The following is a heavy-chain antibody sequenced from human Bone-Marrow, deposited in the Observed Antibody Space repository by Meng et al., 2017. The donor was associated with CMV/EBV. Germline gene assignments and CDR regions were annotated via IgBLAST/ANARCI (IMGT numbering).Heavy chain of an antibody. V-gene: IGHV4-34*01. D-gene: IGHD1-1*01. CDR2: INDSGST. Sequence: GSLRLSCAVYGGSLTDYDWGWIRQSPGKGLEWIGDINDSGSTKYNPSLQRRVTISVDTARNQFSLKVRFVTAADTAVYFCARMRLERRMGSWFDPWGQGTLVTVSS. CDR3: ARMRLERRMGSWFDP. J-gene: IGHJ5*02. CDR1: GGSLTDYD.